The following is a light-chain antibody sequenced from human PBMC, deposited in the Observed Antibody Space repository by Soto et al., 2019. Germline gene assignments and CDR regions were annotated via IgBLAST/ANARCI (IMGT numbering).Light chain of an antibody. CDR3: QQYGTSPRT. CDR1: QSVSSN. Sequence: EIVMTQSPATLSVSPGESAPLACGASQSVSSNLAWYQQKHGQDHRLLIYDASNRATGIPARFSGSGSGTDLTITISSLEPEDFAVYFCQQYGTSPRTFGQGTKGDI. V-gene: IGKV3D-20*01. J-gene: IGKJ1*01. CDR2: DAS.